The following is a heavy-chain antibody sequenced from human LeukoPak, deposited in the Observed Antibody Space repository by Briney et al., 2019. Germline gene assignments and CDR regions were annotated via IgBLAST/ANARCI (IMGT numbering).Heavy chain of an antibody. V-gene: IGHV5-51*01. Sequence: HGESLKISCKGSGYSFTSYWIGWVRQMPGEGLEWMGIIYPGDSDTRYSPSFQGQVTISADKSISTAYLQWSSLKASDTAMYYCARLGVYCSSTSCYELPYYFDYWGQGTLVTVSS. CDR1: GYSFTSYW. CDR2: IYPGDSDT. D-gene: IGHD2-2*01. J-gene: IGHJ4*02. CDR3: ARLGVYCSSTSCYELPYYFDY.